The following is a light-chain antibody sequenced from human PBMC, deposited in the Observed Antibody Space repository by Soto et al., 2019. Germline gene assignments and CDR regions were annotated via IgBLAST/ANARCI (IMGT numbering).Light chain of an antibody. J-gene: IGKJ4*01. CDR1: QTISSY. V-gene: IGKV1-39*01. CDR2: AAS. CDR3: QQSYSAPPHT. Sequence: DIPMTQSPSSLSASVGDRVTITCRASQTISSYLNWYQQKPGKAPNLLISAASSLQSGVPSRFGGSGSGTDFTLTISSLQPEDFATYYCQQSYSAPPHTFGGGTKVEIK.